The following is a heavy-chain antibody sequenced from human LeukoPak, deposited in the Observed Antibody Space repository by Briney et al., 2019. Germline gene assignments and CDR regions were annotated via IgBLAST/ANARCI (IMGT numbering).Heavy chain of an antibody. Sequence: GGSLRLSCAASGFTFSSYTMNWVRQAPGKGLEWVAAISYDGSNKYYADSVKGRFTISRDNSKNTLYLQMNSLRAEDTAVYYCAKDWVTSPPPYYFDYWGQGTLVTVSS. CDR3: AKDWVTSPPPYYFDY. CDR1: GFTFSSYT. V-gene: IGHV3-30-3*01. CDR2: ISYDGSNK. J-gene: IGHJ4*02. D-gene: IGHD2-21*02.